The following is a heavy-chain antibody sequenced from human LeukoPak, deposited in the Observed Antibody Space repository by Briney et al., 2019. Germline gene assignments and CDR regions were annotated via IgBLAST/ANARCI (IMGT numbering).Heavy chain of an antibody. CDR1: GGSISSSSYY. D-gene: IGHD2-15*01. J-gene: IGHJ6*02. V-gene: IGHV4-39*07. Sequence: SETLSLTCTVSGGSISSSSYYWGWIRQPPGKGLEWIGSIYYSGSTYYNPSLKSRVTISVDTSKNQFSLKLSSVTAADTAVYYCARDRPPVVAAYYGMDVWGQGTTVTVSS. CDR2: IYYSGST. CDR3: ARDRPPVVAAYYGMDV.